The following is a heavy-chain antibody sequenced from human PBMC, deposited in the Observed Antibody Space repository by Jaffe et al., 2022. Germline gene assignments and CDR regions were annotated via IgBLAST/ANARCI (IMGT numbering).Heavy chain of an antibody. CDR1: GFTFSSYG. Sequence: QVQLVESGGGVVQPGGSLRLSCAASGFTFSSYGMHWVRQAPGKGLEWVAFIRYDGSNKYYADSVKGRFTISRDNSKNTLYLQMNSLRAEDTAVYYCAKEAYYDFWSGSDYWGQGTLVTVSS. CDR3: AKEAYYDFWSGSDY. CDR2: IRYDGSNK. J-gene: IGHJ4*02. D-gene: IGHD3-3*01. V-gene: IGHV3-30*02.